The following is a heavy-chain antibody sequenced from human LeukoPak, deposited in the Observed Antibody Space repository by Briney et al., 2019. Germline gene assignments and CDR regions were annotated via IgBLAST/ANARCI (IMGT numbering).Heavy chain of an antibody. CDR3: ARDQTYYYVSGTYYYFDY. CDR1: GFTFSSYW. CDR2: IKQDGSEK. Sequence: PGGSLRLSCAASGFTFSSYWMSWVRQAPGKGLEWVANIKQDGSEKYYADSVKGRFTISRDNAKNTLYLQMNSLRAEDTAVYYCARDQTYYYVSGTYYYFDYWGQGTLVTVSS. V-gene: IGHV3-7*01. D-gene: IGHD3-10*01. J-gene: IGHJ4*02.